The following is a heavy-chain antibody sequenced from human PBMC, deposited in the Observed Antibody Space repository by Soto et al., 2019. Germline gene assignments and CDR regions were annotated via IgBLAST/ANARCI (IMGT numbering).Heavy chain of an antibody. CDR2: IYHSGST. J-gene: IGHJ4*02. D-gene: IGHD6-19*01. CDR3: ASGIVAVAGTLYFDY. Sequence: QVQLQESGPGLVKPSGTLSLTCAVSGGSISSSNWWSWVRQPPGKGLEWIGEIYHSGSTNYNPSLKSRVTISVDQSKPQFSLKLSSVTAADTAVYYCASGIVAVAGTLYFDYWGQGTLVTVSS. V-gene: IGHV4-4*02. CDR1: GGSISSSNW.